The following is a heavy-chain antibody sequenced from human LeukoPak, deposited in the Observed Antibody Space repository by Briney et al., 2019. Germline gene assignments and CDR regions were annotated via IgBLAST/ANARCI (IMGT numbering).Heavy chain of an antibody. CDR2: IKHDGSEK. Sequence: PGGSLRLSCAASGFTFSSYWMSWVRQAPGKGLEWVANIKHDGSEKYYADSVKGRFTISRDNSKNTLYLQMNSLRAKDTAVYYCAKDGRHQDTVTTRGGYMDVWGKGTTVTVSS. CDR3: AKDGRHQDTVTTRGGYMDV. J-gene: IGHJ6*03. D-gene: IGHD4-11*01. CDR1: GFTFSSYW. V-gene: IGHV3-7*01.